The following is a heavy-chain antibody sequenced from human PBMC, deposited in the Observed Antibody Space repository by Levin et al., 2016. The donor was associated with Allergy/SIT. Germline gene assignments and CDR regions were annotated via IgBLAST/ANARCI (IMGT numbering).Heavy chain of an antibody. V-gene: IGHV4-59*12. J-gene: IGHJ5*02. D-gene: IGHD1-1*01. CDR2: VFYSGST. Sequence: SETLSLTCSLSGGSISYYYWSWIRQPPGKGLESIGYVFYSGSTYYNPSLQSRVTISIDTSEDQFSLKLSSVTAADTAVYYCARAPTGYWFDPWGQGTLVTVSS. CDR3: ARAPTGYWFDP. CDR1: GGSISYYY.